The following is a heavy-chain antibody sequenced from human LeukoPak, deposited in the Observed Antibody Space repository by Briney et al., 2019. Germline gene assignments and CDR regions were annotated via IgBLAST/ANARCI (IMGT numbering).Heavy chain of an antibody. V-gene: IGHV3-23*01. CDR3: ARDSKGGYYDSSGYYFNYYYYGMDV. CDR2: ISGSGGGT. Sequence: GGSLRLSCAASGFTFSSYAMSWVRQAPEKGLEWVSTISGSGGGTYYADSVKGRFTISRDNAKNSLYLQMNSLRAEDTAVYYCARDSKGGYYDSSGYYFNYYYYGMDVWGQGTTVTVSS. D-gene: IGHD3-22*01. J-gene: IGHJ6*02. CDR1: GFTFSSYA.